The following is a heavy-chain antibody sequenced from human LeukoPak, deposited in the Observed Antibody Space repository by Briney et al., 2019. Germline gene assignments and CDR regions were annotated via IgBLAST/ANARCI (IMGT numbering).Heavy chain of an antibody. CDR3: AKLYCSGGTCYWPDY. Sequence: GSLRLSCAASGFTFSSYAMSWVRQAPGKGLEWVSTISDRGGSTYYADSVKGRLTISRDNSKNTLYLQMNSLRAEDTALYYCAKLYCSGGTCYWPDYWGQGTLVTVSS. CDR1: GFTFSSYA. D-gene: IGHD2-15*01. V-gene: IGHV3-23*01. J-gene: IGHJ4*02. CDR2: ISDRGGST.